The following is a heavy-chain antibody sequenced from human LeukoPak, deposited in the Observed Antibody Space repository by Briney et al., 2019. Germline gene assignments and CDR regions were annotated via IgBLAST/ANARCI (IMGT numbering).Heavy chain of an antibody. J-gene: IGHJ5*02. CDR3: ARVGAHTRGCYRWFAP. Sequence: SETLSLTCTVSGGSLISTDYYWGWVRQPPGKGLEWIGSIYYDGSTYYSPSLRRRVTLSVDTPKHQFSLRLSSVPAADTAVFFCARVGAHTRGCYRWFAPWGQGPLVLVPS. CDR2: IYYDGST. V-gene: IGHV4-39*01. CDR1: GGSLISTDYY. D-gene: IGHD6-19*01.